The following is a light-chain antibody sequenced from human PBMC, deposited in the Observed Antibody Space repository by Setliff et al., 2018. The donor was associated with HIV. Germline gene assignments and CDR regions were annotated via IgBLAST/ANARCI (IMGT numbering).Light chain of an antibody. V-gene: IGLV2-14*03. CDR2: DVR. CDR1: SSDIGAYNY. CDR3: SSYVNINTLV. J-gene: IGLJ1*01. Sequence: QSALAQPASVSGSPGQSITISCTGTSSDIGAYNYVSWYQQHPGKAPNVMIYDVRKRPSGVSNRFSGSKSGNTASLTTSGLQAEDEAAYYCSSYVNINTLVFGTGTKVTV.